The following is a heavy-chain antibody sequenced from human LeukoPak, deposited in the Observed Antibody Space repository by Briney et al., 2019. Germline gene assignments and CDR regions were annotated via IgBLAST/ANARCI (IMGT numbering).Heavy chain of an antibody. Sequence: PGGSLRLSCAASGFTFSSYGMHWVRQAPGKGLEWVAVISYDGSNKYYADSVKGRFTISRDNSKNTLYLQMNSLRAEDTAVYYCARVGMGSSSWYGVYYYYGMDVWGQGTTVTVSS. CDR2: ISYDGSNK. J-gene: IGHJ6*02. CDR3: ARVGMGSSSWYGVYYYYGMDV. CDR1: GFTFSSYG. V-gene: IGHV3-30*03. D-gene: IGHD6-13*01.